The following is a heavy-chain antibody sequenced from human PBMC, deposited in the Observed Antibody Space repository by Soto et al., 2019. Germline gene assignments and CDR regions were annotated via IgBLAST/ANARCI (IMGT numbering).Heavy chain of an antibody. D-gene: IGHD3-22*01. V-gene: IGHV4-34*01. CDR3: ARLCHYYDSSGPYFDY. CDR2: ITHGGST. Sequence: PSETLSLTCAVYGGSFSDYYWNWIRQAPGKGLEWIGDITHGGSTTYSPSLKSRVTISVDTSKNQFSLKLSSVTAADTAVYYCARLCHYYDSSGPYFDYWGQGTLVTVSS. CDR1: GGSFSDYY. J-gene: IGHJ4*02.